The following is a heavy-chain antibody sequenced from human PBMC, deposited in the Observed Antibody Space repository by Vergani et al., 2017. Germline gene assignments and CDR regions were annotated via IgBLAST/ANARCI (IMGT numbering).Heavy chain of an antibody. D-gene: IGHD3-16*01. Sequence: QVQLQESGPGLVKPSQTLSLTCSVSGGSISGGSYYWSWIRQPAGKGLEYIGRIYTTGSTNYNPSLKSRVTISVDTSKNQLSLNLTSVTATDTAVYYWARGYYGRGDYWGQGTLVTVSS. V-gene: IGHV4-61*02. CDR1: GGSISGGSYY. J-gene: IGHJ4*02. CDR3: ARGYYGRGDY. CDR2: IYTTGST.